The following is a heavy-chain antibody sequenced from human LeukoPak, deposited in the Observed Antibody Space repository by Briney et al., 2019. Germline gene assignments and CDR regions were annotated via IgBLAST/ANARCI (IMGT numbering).Heavy chain of an antibody. CDR3: ARGRSDSYQLLTLGYNWFDP. D-gene: IGHD2-2*01. Sequence: SVKVSCKASGGTFSSYAISWVRQAPGQGLGWMGGIIPIFGTANYAQKFQGRVTITADESTSTAYMELSSLRSEDTAVYYCARGRSDSYQLLTLGYNWFDPWGQGTLVTVSS. CDR2: IIPIFGTA. J-gene: IGHJ5*02. CDR1: GGTFSSYA. V-gene: IGHV1-69*13.